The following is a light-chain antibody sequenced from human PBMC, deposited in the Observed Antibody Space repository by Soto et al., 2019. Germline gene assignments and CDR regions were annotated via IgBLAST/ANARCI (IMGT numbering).Light chain of an antibody. CDR1: QSIGDL. J-gene: IGKJ1*01. V-gene: IGKV1-5*03. CDR2: KAS. Sequence: DIQMTQSPSTLSASVEDRVTITCRASQSIGDLLAWYQQKPGEAPKLLIYKASYLESGVPSRFSGSGSGTDFTLTISSLQPEDFATYFCQQAFSAEWTFGQGTKVDIK. CDR3: QQAFSAEWT.